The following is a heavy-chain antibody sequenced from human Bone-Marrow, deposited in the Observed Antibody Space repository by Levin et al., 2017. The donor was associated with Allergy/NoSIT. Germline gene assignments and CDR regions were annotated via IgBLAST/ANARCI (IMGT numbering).Heavy chain of an antibody. CDR1: GFSFHDSA. J-gene: IGHJ6*02. CDR2: ISANSDSI. CDR3: VKDLSDYFYVMNV. Sequence: GGSLRLSCAASGFSFHDSAMHWVRQGPGKGLEWVSGISANSDSIGYADSVKGRFTVSRDNAKKLLFLQMDSLRGEDTALYYCVKDLSDYFYVMNVWGQRTTVTVSS. D-gene: IGHD2/OR15-2a*01. V-gene: IGHV3-9*01.